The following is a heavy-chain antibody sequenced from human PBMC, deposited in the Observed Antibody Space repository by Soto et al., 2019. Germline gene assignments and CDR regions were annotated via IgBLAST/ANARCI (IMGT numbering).Heavy chain of an antibody. CDR3: AKSAMVRGGGWFDP. CDR2: ISGSGVNT. CDR1: RFTFSTYA. D-gene: IGHD3-10*01. Sequence: EVQLLESGGGLVQPGGSLRLSCAASRFTFSTYAMSWVRQAPGKGLEWVSDISGSGVNTYYADSVKGRFTISRDNSKNTLYLQMNSPRAEDTAVYYCAKSAMVRGGGWFDPWGQGTLVTVSS. V-gene: IGHV3-23*01. J-gene: IGHJ5*02.